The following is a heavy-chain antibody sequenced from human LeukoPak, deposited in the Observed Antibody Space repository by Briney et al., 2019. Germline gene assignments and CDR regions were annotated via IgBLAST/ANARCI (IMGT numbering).Heavy chain of an antibody. CDR2: IYWDDDN. Sequence: SGPTLVKPTQTLTLTCTFSGFSLSTRGVGVGWIRQPPGKALEWLALIYWDDDNRYSPSLKSRLTITKDTSKNQVVLTMTNMDPVDTARYYCAHGSGWLYDYWGQGTLVTVSS. D-gene: IGHD6-19*01. CDR1: GFSLSTRGVG. V-gene: IGHV2-5*02. J-gene: IGHJ4*02. CDR3: AHGSGWLYDY.